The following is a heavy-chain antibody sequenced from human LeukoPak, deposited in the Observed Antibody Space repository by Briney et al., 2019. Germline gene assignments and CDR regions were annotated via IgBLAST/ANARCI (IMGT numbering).Heavy chain of an antibody. CDR1: EFTFSDYT. CDR3: VRERYHGSGAPKYDF. D-gene: IGHD3-10*01. J-gene: IGHJ4*02. Sequence: PGGSLRLSCAASEFTFSDYTINWVRQAPGKGLEWVSVISSSSSYTYYADSVKGRFTISRDNAKDSSYLQMNRLRDESTALYYCVRERYHGSGAPKYDFWGQETLVTVFS. CDR2: ISSSSSYT. V-gene: IGHV3-21*06.